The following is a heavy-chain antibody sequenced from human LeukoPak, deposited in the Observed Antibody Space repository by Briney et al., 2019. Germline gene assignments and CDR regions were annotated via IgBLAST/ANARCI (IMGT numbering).Heavy chain of an antibody. J-gene: IGHJ4*02. CDR3: AKDRGYDPYFDY. D-gene: IGHD5-12*01. Sequence: PGGSLRLSCAASGFTFSSYAMSWVRQAPGKGLEWVSAISGSGGSTYYADSVKGRFTISRDNSKNTLYLQVNSLRAEDTAVYYCAKDRGYDPYFDYWGQGTLVTVSS. V-gene: IGHV3-23*01. CDR2: ISGSGGST. CDR1: GFTFSSYA.